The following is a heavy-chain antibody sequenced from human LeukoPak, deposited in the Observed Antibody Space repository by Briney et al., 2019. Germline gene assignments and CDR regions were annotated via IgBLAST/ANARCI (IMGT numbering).Heavy chain of an antibody. V-gene: IGHV3-53*01. CDR2: IYTGGTT. D-gene: IGHD1-1*01. CDR1: GFTVSSNY. CDR3: ARNSAFDY. Sequence: GGSLRLSCAASGFTVSSNYMSWVRQAPGRGLEGLSIIYTGGTTYYADSVKGRFTISRDTSKNTLYLQMNSLRVEDTAVYYCARNSAFDYWGQGTLVTVSS. J-gene: IGHJ4*02.